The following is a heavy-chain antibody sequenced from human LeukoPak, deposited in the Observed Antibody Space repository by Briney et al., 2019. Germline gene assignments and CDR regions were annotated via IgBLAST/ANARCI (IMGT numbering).Heavy chain of an antibody. CDR3: AKDRETYEYTFDY. D-gene: IGHD6-6*01. CDR1: GFSFSTYG. Sequence: GMSLRLSCAASGFSFSTYGIHWVRQAPGKGLEWVAVMWYDGSKDYYADSVKGRFTISRDTSKNTLYLQMNNLRAEDTAVYYCAKDRETYEYTFDYWGQGTLVTVSS. J-gene: IGHJ4*02. V-gene: IGHV3-33*06. CDR2: MWYDGSKD.